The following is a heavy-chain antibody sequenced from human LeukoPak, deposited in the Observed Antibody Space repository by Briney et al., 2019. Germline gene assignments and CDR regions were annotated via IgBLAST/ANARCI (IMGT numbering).Heavy chain of an antibody. CDR2: IWYDGSNK. J-gene: IGHJ3*02. V-gene: IGHV3-33*01. CDR1: GFTFSNYG. CDR3: ARDLSSSWYYVGAFDI. D-gene: IGHD6-13*01. Sequence: GGSLRLSCAASGFTFSNYGIHWVRQAPGKGLEWVAVIWYDGSNKYYADSVKGRFTLSRDNSKNTLYLQMNSLTAEDTAVYYCARDLSSSWYYVGAFDIWGQGTMVTVSS.